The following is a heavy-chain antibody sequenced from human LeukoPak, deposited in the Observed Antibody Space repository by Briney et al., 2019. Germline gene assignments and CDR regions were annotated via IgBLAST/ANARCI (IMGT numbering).Heavy chain of an antibody. CDR3: AKDEHIAVAGPDY. J-gene: IGHJ4*02. V-gene: IGHV3-53*01. CDR2: IYSGGST. CDR1: GFTVSSNY. D-gene: IGHD6-19*01. Sequence: GGSLRLSCAASGFTVSSNYMSWVRQAPGKGLEWVSVIYSGGSTYYADSVKGRFTISRDNSKNTLYLQMNSLRAEDTAVYYCAKDEHIAVAGPDYWGQGTLVTVSS.